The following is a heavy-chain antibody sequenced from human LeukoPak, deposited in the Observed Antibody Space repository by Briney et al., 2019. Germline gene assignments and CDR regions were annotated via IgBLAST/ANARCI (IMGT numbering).Heavy chain of an antibody. CDR3: ARDKVVVPAAMAYYYYYGMDV. CDR1: GFTFSSYS. J-gene: IGHJ6*02. CDR2: ISSSSSYI. Sequence: GGSLRLSCAASGFTFSSYSMNWVRQAPGKGLEGVSSISSSSSYIYYADSVKGRFTISRDNAKNSLYLQMNSLRAEDTAVYYCARDKVVVPAAMAYYYYYGMDVWGQGTTVIVSS. D-gene: IGHD2-2*01. V-gene: IGHV3-21*01.